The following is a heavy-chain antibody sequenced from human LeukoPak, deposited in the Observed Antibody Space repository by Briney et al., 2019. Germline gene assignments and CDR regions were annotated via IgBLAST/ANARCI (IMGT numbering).Heavy chain of an antibody. CDR1: GGSISSGGYY. CDR2: IYYSGST. Sequence: PSETLSLTCTVSGGSISSGGYYWSWIRQHPGKGLEWIGYIYYSGSTYYNPSLKSRVTISVDTSKNQFSLKLSSVTAADTAVYYCARAPVSNNWFDPWGQGTLATVSS. CDR3: ARAPVSNNWFDP. D-gene: IGHD4-11*01. J-gene: IGHJ5*02. V-gene: IGHV4-31*03.